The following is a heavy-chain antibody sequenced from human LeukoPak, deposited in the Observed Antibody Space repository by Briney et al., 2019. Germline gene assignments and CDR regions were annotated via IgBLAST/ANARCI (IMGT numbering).Heavy chain of an antibody. J-gene: IGHJ4*02. V-gene: IGHV3-21*04. CDR3: AKAGFYCSSTSCYIDY. CDR2: IYTTSSHI. CDR1: GLSFSSYS. D-gene: IGHD2-2*02. Sequence: GGSLRLSCATSGLSFSSYSMNWVRQAPGKGLEWVSSIYTTSSHIYYADSVKGRFTISRDNAKNSLYLQMNSLRAEDTAVYYCAKAGFYCSSTSCYIDYWGQGTLVTVSS.